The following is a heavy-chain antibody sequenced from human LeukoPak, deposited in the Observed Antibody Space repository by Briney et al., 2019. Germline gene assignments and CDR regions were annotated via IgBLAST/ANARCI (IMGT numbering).Heavy chain of an antibody. Sequence: GGSLRLSCAASGFIVSHKYMAWVRQAPGKGLEWLSIIYAGGNSVSADSVKGRFIISRDNSKNTLYLQMNSLRAEDTAVYYCAKGGQLAPPVNDYWGQGTLVTVSS. V-gene: IGHV3-66*01. CDR1: GFIVSHKY. D-gene: IGHD6-6*01. CDR3: AKGGQLAPPVNDY. CDR2: IYAGGNS. J-gene: IGHJ4*02.